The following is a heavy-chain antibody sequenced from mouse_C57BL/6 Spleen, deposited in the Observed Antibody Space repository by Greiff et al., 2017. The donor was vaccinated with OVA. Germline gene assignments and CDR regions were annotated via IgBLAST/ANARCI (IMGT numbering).Heavy chain of an antibody. CDR1: GYTFTSYW. V-gene: IGHV1-62-2*01. D-gene: IGHD1-1*01. J-gene: IGHJ2*01. CDR2: FYPGSGSI. CDR3: ARHEEYYGSPFDY. Sequence: QVQLQQPGAELVKPGASVKLSCKASGYTFTSYWMHWVKQRPGQGLEWIGWFYPGSGSIKDNEKFKDKATLTADKSSSTVYMELSRLTSEDSAVYFCARHEEYYGSPFDYWGQGTTLTVSS.